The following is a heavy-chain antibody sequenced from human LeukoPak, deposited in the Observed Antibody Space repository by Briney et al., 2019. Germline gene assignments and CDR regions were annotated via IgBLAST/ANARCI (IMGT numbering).Heavy chain of an antibody. CDR3: ARVGSMYYYDGSGYHAY. V-gene: IGHV3-21*01. Sequence: PGGSLRLSCAASGFTFSSYSMNWVRQAPGKGLEWVSSISSSSSYIYYADSVKGRFTISRDNAKNSLYLQMNSLRAEDTAVYYCARVGSMYYYDGSGYHAYWGQGTLVTVSS. J-gene: IGHJ4*02. CDR1: GFTFSSYS. CDR2: ISSSSSYI. D-gene: IGHD3-22*01.